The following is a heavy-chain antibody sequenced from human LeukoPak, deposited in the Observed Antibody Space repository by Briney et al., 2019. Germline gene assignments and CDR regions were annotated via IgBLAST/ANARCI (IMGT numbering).Heavy chain of an antibody. V-gene: IGHV4-38-2*01. CDR2: SYHSGST. CDR1: GYSISSGYY. Sequence: SSETLSLTCAVSGYSISSGYYWGWSRPPPGKGREWIGISYHSGSTDYNPSLKRRVTISVDKTKKKISLKLSSVTAADTAVYYCARAMYYDFWSGYPNFDYWGQGTLVTVSS. CDR3: ARAMYYDFWSGYPNFDY. J-gene: IGHJ4*02. D-gene: IGHD3-3*01.